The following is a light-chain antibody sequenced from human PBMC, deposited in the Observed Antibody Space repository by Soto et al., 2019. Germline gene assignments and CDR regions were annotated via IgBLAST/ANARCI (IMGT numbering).Light chain of an antibody. CDR2: GNN. CDR1: RSNIGAGYA. CDR3: QSYDSSLSIWV. Sequence: QSVLTQPPSVSGAPGQRVIISCTGSRSNIGAGYAVQWYRRLPGTAPKLLISGNNNRPSGVPDRFPGSKSGTSASLAIAGLQAEDEADYFCQSYDSSLSIWVFGGGTKLTVL. V-gene: IGLV1-40*01. J-gene: IGLJ3*02.